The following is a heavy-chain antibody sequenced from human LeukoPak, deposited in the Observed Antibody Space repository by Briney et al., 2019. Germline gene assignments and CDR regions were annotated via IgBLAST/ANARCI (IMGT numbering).Heavy chain of an antibody. Sequence: GRSLRLSCAASGFTFSSYGMHWVRQAPGKGLEWVALIWYDGSNKYYADSVKGRFTISRDNSKNTLYLQMNSLRAEDTAVYYCARDKEVGSYYAFDIWVQGTMVSVSS. J-gene: IGHJ3*02. D-gene: IGHD1-26*01. V-gene: IGHV3-33*01. CDR3: ARDKEVGSYYAFDI. CDR1: GFTFSSYG. CDR2: IWYDGSNK.